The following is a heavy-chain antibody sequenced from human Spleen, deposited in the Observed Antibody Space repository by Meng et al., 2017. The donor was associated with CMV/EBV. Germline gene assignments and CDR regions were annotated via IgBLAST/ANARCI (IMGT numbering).Heavy chain of an antibody. CDR3: ARETWGDYYYYYGMDV. Sequence: GGSLRLSCAASGFAFSIYEMNWVRQAPGKGLEWVSYISSSGSTIYYADSVKGRFTVSRDNAKNSLYLQMNSLRAEDTAVYYCARETWGDYYYYYGMDVWGQGTTVTVSS. CDR1: GFAFSIYE. D-gene: IGHD3-16*01. V-gene: IGHV3-48*03. J-gene: IGHJ6*02. CDR2: ISSSGSTI.